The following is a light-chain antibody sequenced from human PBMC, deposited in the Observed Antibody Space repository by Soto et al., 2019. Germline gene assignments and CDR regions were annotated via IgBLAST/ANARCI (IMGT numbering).Light chain of an antibody. CDR1: SSNIGSNY. V-gene: IGLV1-47*02. CDR2: SNN. J-gene: IGLJ3*02. CDR3: AAWDDSLSGWV. Sequence: QAVVTQPRSASGTPGQRVTISCSGSSSNIGSNYVYWYQQLPGTAPKLLIYSNNQRPSGVPDRFSGSKSGTSASLAISGLRSEDEADYYCAAWDDSLSGWVFGGGTKLTVL.